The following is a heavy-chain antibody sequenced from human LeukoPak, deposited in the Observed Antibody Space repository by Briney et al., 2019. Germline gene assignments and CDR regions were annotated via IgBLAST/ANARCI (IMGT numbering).Heavy chain of an antibody. CDR2: ISGDGDNT. CDR3: AKGVRSGTYYNCFDP. Sequence: QPGGSLRLSCVASGVTLDDYALHWVRQAPGKGLEWISLISGDGDNTYYADSVKGRFTISRDNSKNSLYLQMSSLRAEDTALYYCAKGVRSGTYYNCFDPWGQGTLVTVSS. CDR1: GVTLDDYA. D-gene: IGHD1-26*01. J-gene: IGHJ5*02. V-gene: IGHV3-43*02.